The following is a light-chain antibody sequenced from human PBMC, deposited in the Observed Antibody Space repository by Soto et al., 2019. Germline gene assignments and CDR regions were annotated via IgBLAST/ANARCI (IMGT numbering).Light chain of an antibody. Sequence: TQSAATLSVVPGESATLSWRASQSVSSNLAWYQQKPGQAPRLLTYGASTRATGIPARFSGSGSGTEFTLTISSLKPEDFEVYYCQQYYNWPRTFGQGTKVDIK. CDR3: QQYYNWPRT. CDR1: QSVSSN. CDR2: GAS. V-gene: IGKV3-15*01. J-gene: IGKJ1*01.